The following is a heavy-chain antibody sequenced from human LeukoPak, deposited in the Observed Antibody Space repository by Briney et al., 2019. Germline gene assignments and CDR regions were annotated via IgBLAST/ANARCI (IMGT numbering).Heavy chain of an antibody. J-gene: IGHJ6*03. CDR3: AKWSYYDSSGYHTNYYYFYTDV. D-gene: IGHD3-22*01. CDR2: ISGSGGST. V-gene: IGHV3-23*01. Sequence: VGSLRLSCAASGFTFSSYAMSWVRQAPGKGLEWVSTISGSGGSTYYADSVKGRFTISRDNSKNTLYLQMNSLRAEDTAVYYCAKWSYYDSSGYHTNYYYFYTDVWGRGTTVTVSS. CDR1: GFTFSSYA.